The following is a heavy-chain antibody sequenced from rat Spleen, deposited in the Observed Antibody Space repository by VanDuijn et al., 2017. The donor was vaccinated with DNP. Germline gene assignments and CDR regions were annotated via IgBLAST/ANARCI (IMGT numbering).Heavy chain of an antibody. CDR2: ISYSGRT. CDR1: GYSITSNY. CDR3: TRGDILRSFDY. Sequence: EVQLQESGPGLVKPSQSLSLTCSVTGYSITSNYWGWIRKFPGNKMEWIGHISYSGRTTYNPSLKSRISITSDTSKNQFFLQVNSVTTDDTATYYCTRGDILRSFDYWGQGVMVTVSS. D-gene: IGHD1-6*01. V-gene: IGHV3-1*01. J-gene: IGHJ2*01.